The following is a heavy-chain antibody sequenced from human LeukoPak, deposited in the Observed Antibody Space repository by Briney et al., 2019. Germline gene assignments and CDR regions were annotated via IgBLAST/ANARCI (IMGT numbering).Heavy chain of an antibody. CDR1: GYTFTSYY. CDR3: ARDRGIADRFDY. CDR2: INPSGGST. D-gene: IGHD6-13*01. V-gene: IGHV1-46*01. Sequence: ASVKVSCKASGYTFTSYYMHWVRQAPGQGLEWMGIINPSGGSTSYAQKFQGRVTMTRDTSTSAVYMELSSLRSEDTAVYYCARDRGIADRFDYWGQGTLVTVSS. J-gene: IGHJ4*02.